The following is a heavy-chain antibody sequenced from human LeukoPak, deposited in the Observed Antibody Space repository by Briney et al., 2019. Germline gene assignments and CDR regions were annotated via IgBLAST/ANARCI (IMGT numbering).Heavy chain of an antibody. CDR2: INHSGST. V-gene: IGHV4-34*01. CDR1: GGSFSGYY. Sequence: SETLSLTCAVYGGSFSGYYWSWIRQPPGKGLEWIGEINHSGSTNYNPSLKSRVTISVDTSKNQFSLKLSSVTAADTAVYYCASSYGDYGPTYYYYYYMDVWGKGTTVTASS. D-gene: IGHD4-17*01. CDR3: ASSYGDYGPTYYYYYYMDV. J-gene: IGHJ6*03.